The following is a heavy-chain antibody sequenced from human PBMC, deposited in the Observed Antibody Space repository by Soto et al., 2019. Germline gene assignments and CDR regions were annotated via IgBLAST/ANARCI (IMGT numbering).Heavy chain of an antibody. Sequence: GGSLRLSCAASGFTVSSNYMSWVRQAPGKGLEWVSVIYSGGSTYYADSVKGRFTISRDNSKNTLYLQMNSLRAEDTAVYYCARTPQDVYYYGMDVWGQGTTVTVSS. J-gene: IGHJ6*02. CDR1: GFTVSSNY. V-gene: IGHV3-53*01. D-gene: IGHD2-15*01. CDR3: ARTPQDVYYYGMDV. CDR2: IYSGGST.